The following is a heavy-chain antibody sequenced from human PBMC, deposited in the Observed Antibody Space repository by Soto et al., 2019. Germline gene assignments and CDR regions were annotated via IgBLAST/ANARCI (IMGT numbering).Heavy chain of an antibody. CDR1: GYTFIAYY. V-gene: IGHV1-69*13. Sequence: ASVKVSCKASGYTFIAYYIHWVRQAPGQGLEWMGGIIPIFGTANYAQKFQGRVTITADESTSTAYMELSSLRSEDTAVYYCARDGYSYGYPFDYWGQGTLVTVSS. CDR2: IIPIFGTA. J-gene: IGHJ4*02. D-gene: IGHD5-18*01. CDR3: ARDGYSYGYPFDY.